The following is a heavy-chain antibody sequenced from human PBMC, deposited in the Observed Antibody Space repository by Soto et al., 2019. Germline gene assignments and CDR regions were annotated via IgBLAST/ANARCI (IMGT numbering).Heavy chain of an antibody. CDR2: MNPNSGNT. D-gene: IGHD5-12*01. J-gene: IGHJ6*02. V-gene: IGHV1-8*01. CDR1: GYTFISYD. CDR3: ARVGGGYELMGHYYYYYGMDV. Sequence: ASVKVSCKASGYTFISYDINWVRQATGQGLEWMGWMNPNSGNTGYAQKFQGRVTMTRNTSISTAYMELSSLRSEDTAVYYCARVGGGYELMGHYYYYYGMDVWGQGTTVTVSS.